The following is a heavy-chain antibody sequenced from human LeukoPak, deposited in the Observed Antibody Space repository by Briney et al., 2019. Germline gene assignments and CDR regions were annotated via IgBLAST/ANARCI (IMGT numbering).Heavy chain of an antibody. D-gene: IGHD3-9*01. V-gene: IGHV1-69*05. CDR3: ARGLVRYFDWLGVPDY. J-gene: IGHJ4*02. Sequence: SVKVSCKASGGTFSSYAISWVRQAPGQGLEWMGRIIPIFGTANYAQKLQGRVTMTTDTSTSTAYMELRSLRSDDTAVYYCARGLVRYFDWLGVPDYWGQGTLVTVSS. CDR1: GGTFSSYA. CDR2: IIPIFGTA.